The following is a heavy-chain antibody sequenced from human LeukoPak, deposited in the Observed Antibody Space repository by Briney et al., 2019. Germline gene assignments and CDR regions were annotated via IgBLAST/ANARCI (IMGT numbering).Heavy chain of an antibody. CDR3: ARVRGAYCSGGSCYTPYDAFDI. V-gene: IGHV4-39*07. CDR2: IYYSGTT. D-gene: IGHD2-15*01. Sequence: SETLSLTCSVSGGSIRISDHYWGWIRPPPGKGLEWIGRIYYSGTTYFNPALKSRVTISIDTSKNQFSLKLSSVTAADTAVYYCARVRGAYCSGGSCYTPYDAFDIWGQGPMVTVPS. CDR1: GGSIRISDHY. J-gene: IGHJ3*02.